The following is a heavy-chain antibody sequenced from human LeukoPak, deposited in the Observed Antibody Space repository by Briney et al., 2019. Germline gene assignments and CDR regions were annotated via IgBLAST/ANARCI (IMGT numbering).Heavy chain of an antibody. D-gene: IGHD1-14*01. V-gene: IGHV4-31*03. CDR2: IYYSGST. J-gene: IGHJ2*01. CDR3: ARGPTSAEVRNWYFDL. Sequence: SETLSLTCTVSGGSLRSGGYYCSWIRQHPGKGLEWIGYIYYSGSTYYNPSLKSRVTISVDTSKNQFSLKLSSLTAADTAVYYCARGPTSAEVRNWYFDLWGRGTLVAVSS. CDR1: GGSLRSGGYY.